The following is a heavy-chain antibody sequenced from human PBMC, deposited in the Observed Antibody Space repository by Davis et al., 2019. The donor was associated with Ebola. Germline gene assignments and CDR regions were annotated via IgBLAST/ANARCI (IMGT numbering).Heavy chain of an antibody. V-gene: IGHV1-69*13. CDR2: IIPIFGTA. CDR3: ATMTTVTTAYYYGMDV. CDR1: GYTFTGYY. D-gene: IGHD4-17*01. Sequence: SVKVSCKASGYTFTGYYMHWVRQAPGQGLEWMGGIIPIFGTANYAQKFQGRVTITADESTSTAYMELSSLRSEDTAVYYCATMTTVTTAYYYGMDVWGQGTTVTVSS. J-gene: IGHJ6*02.